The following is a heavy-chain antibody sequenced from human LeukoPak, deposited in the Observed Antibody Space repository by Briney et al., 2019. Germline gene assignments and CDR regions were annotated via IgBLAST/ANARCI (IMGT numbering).Heavy chain of an antibody. J-gene: IGHJ5*02. CDR1: GGTFSSYA. D-gene: IGHD5-12*01. Sequence: ASVKVSCKASGGTFSSYAISWVRQAPGQGLEWMGGIIPIFGTANYAQKFQGRVTITTDESTSTAYMELSSLRSEDTAVYYCARDGPGGYSGLSWGQGTLVTVSS. CDR2: IIPIFGTA. V-gene: IGHV1-69*05. CDR3: ARDGPGGYSGLS.